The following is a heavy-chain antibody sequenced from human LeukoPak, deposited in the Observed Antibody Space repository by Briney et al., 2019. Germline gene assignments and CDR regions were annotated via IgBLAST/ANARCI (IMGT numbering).Heavy chain of an antibody. CDR1: GYTFTSYG. CDR3: ARVWWGYSSSWYLGGDAFDI. Sequence: ASVKVSCKASGYTFTSYGISWVRQAPGQGLEWMGWISAYNGNTNYAQKLQGRVTMTTDTSTSTAYMELRSLRSDDTAVYYCARVWWGYSSSWYLGGDAFDIWGQGTMATVSS. CDR2: ISAYNGNT. D-gene: IGHD6-13*01. V-gene: IGHV1-18*01. J-gene: IGHJ3*02.